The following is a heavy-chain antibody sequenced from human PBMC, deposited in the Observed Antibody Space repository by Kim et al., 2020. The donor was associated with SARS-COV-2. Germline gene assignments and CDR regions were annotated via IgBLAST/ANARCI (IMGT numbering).Heavy chain of an antibody. V-gene: IGHV3-11*01. J-gene: IGHJ6*02. Sequence: GGSLRLSCAASGFTFSDYYMSWIRQAPGKGLEWVSYISSSGSTIYYADSVKGRFTISRDNAKNSLYLQMNSLRAEDTAVYYCVTLGYHPSTWYYYCYYGMYVWGQGTTVTVS. CDR2: ISSSGSTI. CDR3: VTLGYHPSTWYYYCYYGMYV. CDR1: GFTFSDYY. D-gene: IGHD5-12*01.